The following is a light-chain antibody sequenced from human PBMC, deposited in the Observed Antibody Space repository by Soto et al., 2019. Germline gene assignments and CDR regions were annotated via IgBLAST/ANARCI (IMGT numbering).Light chain of an antibody. CDR3: QQSYSATWT. CDR1: QSISSY. V-gene: IGKV1-39*01. Sequence: DIQMTQSPSSLSASVGDRVTITCRASQSISSYLNWYQQKPGKAPNLLIYAASSLQSGVPSRFSGSGSGTDFTLTISSLQPDDFATYYCQQSYSATWTFGQGTKVEIK. J-gene: IGKJ1*01. CDR2: AAS.